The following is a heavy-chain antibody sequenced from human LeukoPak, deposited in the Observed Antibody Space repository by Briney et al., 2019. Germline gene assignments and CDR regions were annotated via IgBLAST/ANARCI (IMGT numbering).Heavy chain of an antibody. CDR3: AKEGHITIFGLERGYFDY. Sequence: GGSLRLSCAASGFTFSSYGMHWVRQAPGKGLEWMTFIRYDGINKYYAHSVKGRFTISRDNSKNTLYLQMDSLRAEDTALYYCAKEGHITIFGLERGYFDYWGQGTLVTVSS. D-gene: IGHD3-3*01. V-gene: IGHV3-30*02. J-gene: IGHJ4*02. CDR2: IRYDGINK. CDR1: GFTFSSYG.